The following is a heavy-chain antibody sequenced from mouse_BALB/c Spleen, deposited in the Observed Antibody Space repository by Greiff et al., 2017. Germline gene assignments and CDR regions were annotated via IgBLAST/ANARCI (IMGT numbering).Heavy chain of an antibody. CDR3: ARGREGYGSSSWFAY. Sequence: DVMLVESGGGLVKPGGSLKLSCAASGFTFSSYAMSWVRQTPEKRLEWVASISSGGSTYYPDSVKGRFTISRDNARNILYLQMSSLRSEDTAMYYCARGREGYGSSSWFAYWGQGTLVTVSA. V-gene: IGHV5-6-5*01. J-gene: IGHJ3*01. CDR1: GFTFSSYA. D-gene: IGHD1-1*01. CDR2: ISSGGST.